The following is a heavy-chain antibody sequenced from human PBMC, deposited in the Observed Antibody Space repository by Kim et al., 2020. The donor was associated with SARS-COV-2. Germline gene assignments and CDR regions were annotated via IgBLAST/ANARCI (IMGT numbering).Heavy chain of an antibody. Sequence: PAAVKGRFTVSRDTAKNALYLKMNSLRADDTAVYYCPRNYCNSGTCYFDYWGLGTLVTVSS. D-gene: IGHD2-15*01. CDR3: PRNYCNSGTCYFDY. J-gene: IGHJ4*02. V-gene: IGHV3-21*01.